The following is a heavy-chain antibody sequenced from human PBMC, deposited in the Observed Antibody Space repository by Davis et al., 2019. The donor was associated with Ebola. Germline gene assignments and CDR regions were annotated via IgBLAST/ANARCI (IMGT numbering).Heavy chain of an antibody. D-gene: IGHD3-16*01. CDR3: ARDPGGMSVARFDY. V-gene: IGHV1-18*01. J-gene: IGHJ4*02. Sequence: ASVKVSCKASGYTFTSYGISWVRQAPGQGLEWLGWISAYNGNTNYAQKLQGRVTMTTDTSTSTAYMELRSLRSDDTAVYYCARDPGGMSVARFDYWGQGTLVAVSS. CDR2: ISAYNGNT. CDR1: GYTFTSYG.